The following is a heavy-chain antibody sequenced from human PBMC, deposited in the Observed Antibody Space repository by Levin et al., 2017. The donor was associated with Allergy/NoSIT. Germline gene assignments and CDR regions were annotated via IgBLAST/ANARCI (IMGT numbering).Heavy chain of an antibody. CDR2: FYNSGST. CDR1: GGSISTAH. Sequence: SQTLSLTCSVSGGSISTAHWSWIRQPPGKGLEWIGHFYNSGSTNYNPSLKSRVTISVDASKNHFSLELTSVTAADTAVYYCARHVYPDGSPFDSWGLGSLVTVSS. J-gene: IGHJ4*02. CDR3: ARHVYPDGSPFDS. V-gene: IGHV4-59*08. D-gene: IGHD3-10*01.